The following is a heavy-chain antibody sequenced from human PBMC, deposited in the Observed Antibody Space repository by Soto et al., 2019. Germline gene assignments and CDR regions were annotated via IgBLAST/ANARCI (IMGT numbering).Heavy chain of an antibody. Sequence: SETLSLTCTVSGGSISSGGYYWSWIRQPPGKGLEWIGYIYYSGSTNYNPSLKSRVTISVDTSKNQFSLKLSSVTAADTAVYYCARADLGYCSGGSCYPTYFDYWGQGTLVTVSS. CDR1: GGSISSGGYY. V-gene: IGHV4-61*08. J-gene: IGHJ4*02. D-gene: IGHD2-15*01. CDR3: ARADLGYCSGGSCYPTYFDY. CDR2: IYYSGST.